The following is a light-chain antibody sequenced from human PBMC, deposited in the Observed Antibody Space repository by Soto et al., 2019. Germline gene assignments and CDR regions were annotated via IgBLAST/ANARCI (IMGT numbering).Light chain of an antibody. V-gene: IGLV2-14*03. CDR2: DVS. J-gene: IGLJ1*01. CDR1: SSDVGAYNY. CDR3: SSYTSSTTLYA. Sequence: QSVLTQPASVSGSPGQSIAISCTGTSSDVGAYNYVSWYQQHPGKAPKLMIYDVSHRPSGVSDRFSGSKSANTASLTISGLQAEDEDDYYCSSYTSSTTLYAFGTGTKLTVL.